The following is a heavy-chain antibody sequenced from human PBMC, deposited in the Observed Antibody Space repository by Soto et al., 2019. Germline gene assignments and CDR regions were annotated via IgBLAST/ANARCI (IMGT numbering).Heavy chain of an antibody. Sequence: QVQLVESGGGVVQPGRSLRLSCAASGFTLNTYGMHWVRQAPGKGLEWVAVISYDGSKKYYADSVKGRFTVSRDNSKNKLYLQMNSLRAEDTLYLQMNSLRAEDTAVYYCAKDGDILTGYYGNNQYYYMDVWGKGTTVTVSS. CDR3: NSLRAEDTAVYYCAKDGDILTGYYGNNQYYYMDV. J-gene: IGHJ6*03. CDR2: ISYDGSKK. CDR1: GFTLNTYG. D-gene: IGHD3-9*01. V-gene: IGHV3-30*03.